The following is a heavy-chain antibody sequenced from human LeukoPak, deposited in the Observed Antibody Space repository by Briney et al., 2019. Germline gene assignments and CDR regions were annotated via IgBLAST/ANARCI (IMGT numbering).Heavy chain of an antibody. CDR1: GYTFTSYY. Sequence: ASVKVSCKASGYTFTSYYMYWVRQAPGQGLEWMGIINPNRGSTSYAQKFQGRVTMTRDMSTSTVYMELRSLRSDDTAVYYCARLTYEYVSGSYLYSRDNYYYMDVWGKGTTVTVSS. CDR2: INPNRGST. CDR3: ARLTYEYVSGSYLYSRDNYYYMDV. J-gene: IGHJ6*03. V-gene: IGHV1-46*01. D-gene: IGHD3-10*01.